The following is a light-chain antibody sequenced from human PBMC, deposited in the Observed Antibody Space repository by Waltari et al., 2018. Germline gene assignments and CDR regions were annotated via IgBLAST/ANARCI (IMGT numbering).Light chain of an antibody. J-gene: IGLJ3*02. CDR3: AAWDDNLTGPL. Sequence: SVLTQPPSASGTPGQTVTIPCSGSSSNIGGNFVSWYQQLPGMAPQPLIYKNNQRPSGVPDRFSGSKSGTSASLAISGLRSDDEAEYYCAAWDDNLTGPLFGGGTKVTVL. V-gene: IGLV1-47*01. CDR2: KNN. CDR1: SSNIGGNF.